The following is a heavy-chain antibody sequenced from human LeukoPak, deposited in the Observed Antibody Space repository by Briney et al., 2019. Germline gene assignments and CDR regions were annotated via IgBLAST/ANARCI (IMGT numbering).Heavy chain of an antibody. J-gene: IGHJ4*02. CDR2: MNPNSGNT. CDR3: ARGLGRHYYDSSGYNDY. Sequence: ASVKVSCKASGYTLTSYDINWVRQATGQGLEWMGWMNPNSGNTGYAQKFQGRVTMTRNTSISTAYMELSSLRSEDTAVYYCARGLGRHYYDSSGYNDYWAREPWSPSPQ. D-gene: IGHD3-22*01. V-gene: IGHV1-8*01. CDR1: GYTLTSYD.